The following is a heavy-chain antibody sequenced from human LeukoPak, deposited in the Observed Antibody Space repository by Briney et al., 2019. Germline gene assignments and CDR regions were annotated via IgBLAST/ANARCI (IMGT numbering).Heavy chain of an antibody. V-gene: IGHV1-18*01. CDR2: ISASNGNT. Sequence: ASVKVSCKASGYTFTSYGISWVRQAPGQGLEWMGWISASNGNTNYAQKLQGRVTMTTDTSTSTAYMELRSLRSDDTAVYYCARDQYSYGYGPLDYWGQGTPVTVSS. D-gene: IGHD5-18*01. J-gene: IGHJ4*02. CDR3: ARDQYSYGYGPLDY. CDR1: GYTFTSYG.